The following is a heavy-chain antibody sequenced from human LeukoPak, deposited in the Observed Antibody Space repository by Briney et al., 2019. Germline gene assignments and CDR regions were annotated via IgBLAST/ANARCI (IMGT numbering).Heavy chain of an antibody. CDR1: GFTLSRYW. J-gene: IGHJ3*02. CDR3: ARGYGGNSGAFDI. CDR2: INSDGSST. V-gene: IGHV3-74*01. D-gene: IGHD4-23*01. Sequence: GGSLRLSCAASGFTLSRYWMHWVRQAPGQGLVWVSRINSDGSSTNYADSVRGRFTISRDNSKNTLYLQMNSLRAEDTAVYYCARGYGGNSGAFDIWGQGTMVTVSS.